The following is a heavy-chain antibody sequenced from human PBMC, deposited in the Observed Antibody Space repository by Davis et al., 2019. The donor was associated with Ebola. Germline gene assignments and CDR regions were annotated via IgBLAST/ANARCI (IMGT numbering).Heavy chain of an antibody. CDR3: ARERLIVVVVAATGDYYYGMDV. CDR1: GYTLTSYY. Sequence: ASVNVSCKASGYTLTSYYMHWVRQPPGQGLEWMGIINPSGGSTSYAQKFQGRVTMTRDTSTSTVYMELSSLRSEDTAVYYCARERLIVVVVAATGDYYYGMDVWGKGTTVTVSS. J-gene: IGHJ6*04. D-gene: IGHD2-15*01. CDR2: INPSGGST. V-gene: IGHV1-46*01.